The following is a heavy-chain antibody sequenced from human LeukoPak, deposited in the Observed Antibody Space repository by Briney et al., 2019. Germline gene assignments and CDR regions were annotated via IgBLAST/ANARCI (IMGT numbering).Heavy chain of an antibody. D-gene: IGHD1-26*01. CDR2: MYYRGNT. CDR1: GGSISSSSYY. V-gene: IGHV4-39*07. Sequence: SETLSLTCTVSGGSISSSSYYWAWIRQPPGKGLEWIVSMYYRGNTYYNASLTSRATISADTSKNQLSLDLMSVTAADTAVYYCASDGSGSYSWDDWGQGTLVTVSS. J-gene: IGHJ4*02. CDR3: ASDGSGSYSWDD.